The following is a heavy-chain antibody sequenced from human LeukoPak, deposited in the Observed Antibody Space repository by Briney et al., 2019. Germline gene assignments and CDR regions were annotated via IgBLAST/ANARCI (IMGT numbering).Heavy chain of an antibody. CDR1: GGSTSSGGFF. V-gene: IGHV4-31*03. Sequence: PSETLSLTCTVSGGSTSSGGFFWSWIRQYPGKGLEWIGYIEDSGTTYYNPSLKSRVTISRDTSQNQFSLKLSSVTAADTAVYYCARAPPYNYGSGRMRLYNWFDAWGQGTLVTVSS. CDR3: ARAPPYNYGSGRMRLYNWFDA. D-gene: IGHD3-10*01. CDR2: IEDSGTT. J-gene: IGHJ5*02.